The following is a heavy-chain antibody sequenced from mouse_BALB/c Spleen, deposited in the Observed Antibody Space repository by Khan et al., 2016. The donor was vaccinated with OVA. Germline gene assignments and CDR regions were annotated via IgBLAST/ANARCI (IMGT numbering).Heavy chain of an antibody. CDR3: ARWFTY. CDR1: GYSITSDYA. CDR2: ISYSGST. J-gene: IGHJ3*01. Sequence: EVQLQESGPGLVKPSQSLSLTCTVTGYSITSDYAWNWIRQFPGNKLEWMGYISYSGSTTYNPSLKSRISITRDTSKNQFFLQLNSVTTEDTATYYCARWFTYWGQGTLVTVSA. V-gene: IGHV3-2*02.